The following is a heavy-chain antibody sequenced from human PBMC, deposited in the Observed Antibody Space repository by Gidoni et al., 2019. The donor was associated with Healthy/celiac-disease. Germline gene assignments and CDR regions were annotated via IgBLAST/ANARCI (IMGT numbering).Heavy chain of an antibody. CDR3: TADSSSWSLS. CDR2: IRSKANSYAT. V-gene: IGHV3-73*01. Sequence: EVQLVESGGGLVQPGGSLKLSCAASGFTFSGSAIHWVRQASGKGLEWVGRIRSKANSYATAYASSVKGRFTISRDDSKNTAYLQMNSLKTEDTAVYYCTADSSSWSLSWGQGTLVTVSS. CDR1: GFTFSGSA. D-gene: IGHD6-13*01. J-gene: IGHJ4*02.